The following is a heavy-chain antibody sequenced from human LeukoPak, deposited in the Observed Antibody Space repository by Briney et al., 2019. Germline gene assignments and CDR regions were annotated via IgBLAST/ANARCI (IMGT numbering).Heavy chain of an antibody. V-gene: IGHV4-59*01. CDR2: IYYIGST. Sequence: SETLSLTCTVPGGSISSYYWSWIRQPPGKGLEWIGYIYYIGSTNYNPSLKSRVTISVDTSKSQFYLKLSSVTAADTAVYYCASFDYDSSGYYPNFDYWGQGTLVTVSS. CDR3: ASFDYDSSGYYPNFDY. CDR1: GGSISSYY. J-gene: IGHJ4*02. D-gene: IGHD3-22*01.